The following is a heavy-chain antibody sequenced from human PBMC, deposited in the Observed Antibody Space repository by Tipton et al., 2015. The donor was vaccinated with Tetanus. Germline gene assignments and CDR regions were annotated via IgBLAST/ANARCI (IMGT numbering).Heavy chain of an antibody. V-gene: IGHV3-48*02. J-gene: IGHJ4*02. D-gene: IGHD6-13*01. CDR2: IGPSSTTI. Sequence: GSLRLSCAASGFTFSNYGMSWVRQAPGKGLEWVLYIGPSSTTIYYADFVKGRFTISRDNAQNSLYLQMNSLGDEDPAVYYCARAAYSSTPDHWGQGTLVTVSS. CDR1: GFTFSNYG. CDR3: ARAAYSSTPDH.